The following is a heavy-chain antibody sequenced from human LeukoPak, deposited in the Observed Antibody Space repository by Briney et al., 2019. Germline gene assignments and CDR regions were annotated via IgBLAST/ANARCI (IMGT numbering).Heavy chain of an antibody. CDR2: INHSRST. CDR1: GGSFSGYY. CDR3: ATGRYDFWSGYYMYNWFDP. Sequence: SETLSLTCAVYGGSFSGYYWSWIRQPPGKGLEWIGEINHSRSTNYNPSLKSRVTISVDTSKNQFSLKLSSVTAADTAVYYCATGRYDFWSGYYMYNWFDPWGQGTLVTVSS. V-gene: IGHV4-34*01. D-gene: IGHD3-3*01. J-gene: IGHJ5*02.